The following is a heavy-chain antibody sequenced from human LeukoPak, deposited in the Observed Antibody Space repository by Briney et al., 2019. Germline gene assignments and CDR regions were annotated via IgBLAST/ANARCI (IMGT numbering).Heavy chain of an antibody. CDR1: GGSFSGYY. CDR3: ARGMYYDFWSGYHYFDY. D-gene: IGHD3-3*01. CDR2: INHSGST. J-gene: IGHJ4*02. V-gene: IGHV4-34*01. Sequence: NASETLSLTCAVYGGSFSGYYWSWIRQPPGKGLEWIGEINHSGSTNYTPSLKSRVTISVDTSKNPFSLKLSSVTAADTAVYSCARGMYYDFWSGYHYFDYWGQGTLVTVSS.